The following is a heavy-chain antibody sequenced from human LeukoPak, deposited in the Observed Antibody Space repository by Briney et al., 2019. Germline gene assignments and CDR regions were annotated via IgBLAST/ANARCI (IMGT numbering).Heavy chain of an antibody. D-gene: IGHD3-9*01. V-gene: IGHV4-39*01. CDR2: IYYSGST. Sequence: RPSETLSLTCTVSGGSISSSSYYWGWIRQPPGKGLEWIGSIYYSGSTYYNPSLKSRVTISVDTSKNQFSLKLSSVTAADTAVYYCARAPTYSAYYDILTGYYQSSNYFDYWGQGTLVTVSS. J-gene: IGHJ4*02. CDR1: GGSISSSSYY. CDR3: ARAPTYSAYYDILTGYYQSSNYFDY.